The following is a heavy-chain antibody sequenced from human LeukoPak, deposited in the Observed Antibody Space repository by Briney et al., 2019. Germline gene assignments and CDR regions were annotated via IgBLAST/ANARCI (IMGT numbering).Heavy chain of an antibody. CDR1: GYTFTSYG. J-gene: IGHJ6*03. D-gene: IGHD3-22*01. CDR3: ARCHYYDSSGYRYYYYYYYMDV. V-gene: IGHV1-18*01. Sequence: ASVKLSCKASGYTFTSYGISWVRQAPGQGLEWMGWISAYNGNTNYAQKLQGRVTMTTDTSTSTAYMELRSLRSDDTAVYYCARCHYYDSSGYRYYYYYYYMDVWGKGTTVTVSS. CDR2: ISAYNGNT.